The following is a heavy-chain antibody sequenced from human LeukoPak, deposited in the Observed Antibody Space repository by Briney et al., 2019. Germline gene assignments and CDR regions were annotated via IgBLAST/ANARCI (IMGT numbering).Heavy chain of an antibody. CDR3: AKAQPMTTVTRGYYYYGMDV. CDR2: ISYDGSNK. D-gene: IGHD4-17*01. CDR1: GFTFSSYG. J-gene: IGHJ6*02. Sequence: GGSLRLSCAASGFTFSSYGMHWVRQAPGKGLEWVAVISYDGSNKYYADSVKGRFTISRDNSKNTLYLQMNSLRAEDTAVYYCAKAQPMTTVTRGYYYYGMDVWGQGTTVTVSS. V-gene: IGHV3-30*18.